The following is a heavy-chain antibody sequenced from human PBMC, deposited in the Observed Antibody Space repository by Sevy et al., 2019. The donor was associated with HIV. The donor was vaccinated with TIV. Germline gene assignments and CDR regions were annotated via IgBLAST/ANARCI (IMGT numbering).Heavy chain of an antibody. Sequence: GGSLRLSCEASGFDFSSHWMQWGRQAPGKGLVWVSRMNTDGSSTNYADSVKGRFTISRDNAKNTLYLGMNNLRDEDTALYYCATPRFDFWGPGTLVTVSS. CDR2: MNTDGSST. J-gene: IGHJ4*02. CDR3: ATPRFDF. CDR1: GFDFSSHW. V-gene: IGHV3-74*01.